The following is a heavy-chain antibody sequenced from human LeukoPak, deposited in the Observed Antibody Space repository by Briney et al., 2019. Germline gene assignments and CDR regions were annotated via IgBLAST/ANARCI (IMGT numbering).Heavy chain of an antibody. J-gene: IGHJ4*02. Sequence: SETLSLTCAVYGGSFNGYYWNWIRQPPGKGLEWIGEIYRSASTNYNPSLKSRVTISVDTSKNQFSLKLSSVTAADTAVYYCARVGCNGGPCNYQFDFDYWGQGILVTVSS. CDR2: IYRSAST. CDR3: ARVGCNGGPCNYQFDFDY. D-gene: IGHD2-15*01. V-gene: IGHV4-34*01. CDR1: GGSFNGYY.